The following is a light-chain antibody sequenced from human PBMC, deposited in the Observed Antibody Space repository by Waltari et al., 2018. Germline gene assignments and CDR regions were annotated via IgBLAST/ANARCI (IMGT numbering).Light chain of an antibody. CDR3: QQSYSTPPIT. Sequence: DIQMTQSPSSLSASLGDRVTITCRASQSISSHFSGYQQKPGRAPKLLIDGISKLNGGVPPRFSGSGSGTDFTLTISSLQPEDIATYYCQQSYSTPPITFGRGTKLEI. CDR1: QSISSH. CDR2: GIS. J-gene: IGKJ2*01. V-gene: IGKV1-39*01.